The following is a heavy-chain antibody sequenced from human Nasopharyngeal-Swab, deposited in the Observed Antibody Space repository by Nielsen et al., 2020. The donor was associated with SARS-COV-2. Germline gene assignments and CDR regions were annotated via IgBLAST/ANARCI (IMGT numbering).Heavy chain of an antibody. Sequence: GESLKISCAASGFTFSNAWMLWVRQAPGTGLEWVGRIKSKTDGGTTDYAAPVKGRFTISRDDSKNTLYLQMNSLKTEDTAVYYCTTDLLGAGAYYYYGMDVWGQGTTVTSP. D-gene: IGHD6-19*01. V-gene: IGHV3-15*01. CDR1: GFTFSNAW. CDR2: IKSKTDGGTT. CDR3: TTDLLGAGAYYYYGMDV. J-gene: IGHJ6*02.